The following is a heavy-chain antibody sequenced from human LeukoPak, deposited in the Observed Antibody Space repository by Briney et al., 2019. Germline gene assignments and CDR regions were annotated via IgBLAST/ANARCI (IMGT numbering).Heavy chain of an antibody. J-gene: IGHJ4*02. CDR2: ITPMFGTA. CDR3: ARDAAIHDSGAYYYLW. CDR1: GGTFSRYA. Sequence: SVKVSCKASGGTFSRYAISWVRQAPGQGLEWMGGITPMFGTANYAQKFQGRVTSADESTRTAYMELKSLKLEDTAVYYCARDAAIHDSGAYYYLWWGQGTLVTVSS. D-gene: IGHD3-22*01. V-gene: IGHV1-69*13.